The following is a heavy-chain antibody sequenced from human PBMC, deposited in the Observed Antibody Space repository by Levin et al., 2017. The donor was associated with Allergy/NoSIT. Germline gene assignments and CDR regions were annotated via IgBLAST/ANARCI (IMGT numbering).Heavy chain of an antibody. CDR2: ITYNSGNV. Sequence: PGGSLRLSCAASGFTFDDYAMHWVRQAPGKGLEWVSGITYNSGNVGYADSVKGRFTISRDNAKNSLYLQMNSLRAEDTALYYCAKDISEYSILGAGLDGWGQRTAVTLSS. D-gene: IGHD6-6*01. CDR1: GFTFDDYA. CDR3: AKDISEYSILGAGLDG. J-gene: IGHJ6*02. V-gene: IGHV3-9*01.